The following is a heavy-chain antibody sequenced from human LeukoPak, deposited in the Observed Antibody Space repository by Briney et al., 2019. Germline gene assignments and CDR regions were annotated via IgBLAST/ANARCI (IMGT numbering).Heavy chain of an antibody. CDR2: IKQDGSER. Sequence: GGSLRLSCAASGFTFSTFWMTWVRQAPGKGLEWVANIKQDGSERYYVDSVKGRFTISRDNAKNSLYLQMNSLRGEDTAVYYCARDDVVAGPFDSWGQGTLVTVSS. J-gene: IGHJ4*02. D-gene: IGHD6-19*01. CDR1: GFTFSTFW. V-gene: IGHV3-7*03. CDR3: ARDDVVAGPFDS.